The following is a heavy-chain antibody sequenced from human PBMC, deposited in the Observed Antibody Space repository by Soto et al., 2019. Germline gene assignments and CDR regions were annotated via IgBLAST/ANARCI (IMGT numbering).Heavy chain of an antibody. CDR2: IYHSGST. J-gene: IGHJ4*02. V-gene: IGHV4-39*01. Sequence: ETLSLTCTVSGGSISSSGYYWGWIRQPPGKGLEWIASIYHSGSTYYNPSLKSRLTISVDTSKNQFSLTLSSVTAADTAMYYCARHAAAAALHLFDYWGQGTQVTVSS. D-gene: IGHD6-13*01. CDR3: ARHAAAAALHLFDY. CDR1: GGSISSSGYY.